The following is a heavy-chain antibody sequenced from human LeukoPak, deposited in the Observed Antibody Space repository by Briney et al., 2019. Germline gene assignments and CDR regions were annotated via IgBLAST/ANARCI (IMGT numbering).Heavy chain of an antibody. D-gene: IGHD5-24*01. V-gene: IGHV1-8*01. CDR1: GYTFTSYD. Sequence: GASVKVSCKASGYTFTSYDINWVRQATGQGLEWMGRMNPNSGNTGYAQKFQGRVTMTRNTSISTACMELSSLRSEDTAVYYCARGLRWLQSDNSRDVWGKGTTVTVSS. CDR3: ARGLRWLQSDNSRDV. CDR2: MNPNSGNT. J-gene: IGHJ6*04.